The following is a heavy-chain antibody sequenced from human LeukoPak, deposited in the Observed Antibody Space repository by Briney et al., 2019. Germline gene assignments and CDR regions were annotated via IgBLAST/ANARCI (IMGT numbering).Heavy chain of an antibody. J-gene: IGHJ4*02. Sequence: SETLSLTCTVSGGSISGTSYYWGWIRQSPGKGLEWIGRIIYSGSTYYNLSLMSRVTMSVDTSENQFSLNLSSVTAADTAIYYCARDWNYYDTSGYHRPFDYWGQGTLVTVSS. CDR3: ARDWNYYDTSGYHRPFDY. V-gene: IGHV4-39*07. CDR2: IIYSGST. D-gene: IGHD3-22*01. CDR1: GGSISGTSYY.